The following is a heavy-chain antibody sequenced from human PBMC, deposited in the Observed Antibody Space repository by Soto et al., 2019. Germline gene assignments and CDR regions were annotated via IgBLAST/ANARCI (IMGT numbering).Heavy chain of an antibody. V-gene: IGHV3-33*01. CDR1: GLPFSSYG. CDR3: ARGAGYSSGYFDY. J-gene: IGHJ4*02. CDR2: IWYDGSNK. Sequence: GGSLRLSCAVSGLPFSSYGMHWVRPAPGKGLEWVAVIWYDGSNKYYEDSVKGRFTISRDNSKNTVDLQMNSLRFEDTAVYYCARGAGYSSGYFDYWGQGTLVTVSS. D-gene: IGHD6-19*01.